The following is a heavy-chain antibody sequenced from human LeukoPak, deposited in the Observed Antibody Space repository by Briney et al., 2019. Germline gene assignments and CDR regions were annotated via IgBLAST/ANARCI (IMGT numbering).Heavy chain of an antibody. D-gene: IGHD5-12*01. Sequence: ASVKVSCKASGYTFTGYYMHWVRQAPGQGLEWMGWINPNSGGTNYAQKFQGRVTMTRDTSISTAYMELSSLRSEDTAVYYCARSIVATIIVMYFDYWGQGTLVTVSS. CDR2: INPNSGGT. CDR1: GYTFTGYY. CDR3: ARSIVATIIVMYFDY. J-gene: IGHJ4*02. V-gene: IGHV1-2*02.